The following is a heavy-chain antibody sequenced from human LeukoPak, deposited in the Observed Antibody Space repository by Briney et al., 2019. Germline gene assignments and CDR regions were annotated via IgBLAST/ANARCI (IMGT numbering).Heavy chain of an antibody. CDR3: ARDHRIYDSDAFDI. V-gene: IGHV3-21*01. Sequence: GGSLRLSCAASGFTFSSYSMNWVRQAPGKGLEWVSSISSSSSSYIYYADSVKGRFTISRDNAKNSLYLQMNSLRAEDTAVYYCARDHRIYDSDAFDIWGQGTMVTVSS. CDR2: ISSSSSSYI. D-gene: IGHD1-14*01. CDR1: GFTFSSYS. J-gene: IGHJ3*02.